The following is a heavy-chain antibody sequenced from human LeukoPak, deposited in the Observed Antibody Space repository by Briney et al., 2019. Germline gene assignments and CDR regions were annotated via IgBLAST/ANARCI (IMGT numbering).Heavy chain of an antibody. CDR3: ASIDSSSHKNVSPDY. V-gene: IGHV4-34*01. J-gene: IGHJ4*02. CDR1: GGSFSGYY. CDR2: INHSGST. Sequence: PSETLSLTCAVYGGSFSGYYWSWIRQPPGKGLEWIGEINHSGSTNYDPSLKSRVTISVDTSKNQFSLKLSSVTAADTAVYYCASIDSSSHKNVSPDYWGQGTLVTVSS. D-gene: IGHD6-13*01.